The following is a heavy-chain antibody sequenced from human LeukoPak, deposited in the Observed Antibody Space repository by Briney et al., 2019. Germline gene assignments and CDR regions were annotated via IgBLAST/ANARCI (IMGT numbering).Heavy chain of an antibody. Sequence: GRSLRLSCAASGFTFDDYAMHWVRQAPGKGLEWVSGISWNSGSIGYADSVKGRFTISRDNAKNSLYLQMNSLRAEDTALYYGAKAQSYDFWSGNYGMDVWGQGTTVTVSS. V-gene: IGHV3-9*01. CDR1: GFTFDDYA. J-gene: IGHJ6*02. D-gene: IGHD3-3*01. CDR2: ISWNSGSI. CDR3: AKAQSYDFWSGNYGMDV.